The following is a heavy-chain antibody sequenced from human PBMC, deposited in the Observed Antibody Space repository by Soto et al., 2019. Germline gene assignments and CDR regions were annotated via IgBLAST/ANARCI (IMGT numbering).Heavy chain of an antibody. D-gene: IGHD4-17*01. CDR2: IYYIGST. Sequence: QVQLQESGPGLVKPSHTLSLTCTVSGGSISRGGYYWSWIRQHPGKGLEWIGYIYYIGSTYYNPCLKSRLTISVDTSQPQFSLKLSSVTDADTAVYYCASASGFGDYGIWYFDLWGSSTLVTVSS. V-gene: IGHV4-31*03. CDR3: ASASGFGDYGIWYFDL. CDR1: GGSISRGGYY. J-gene: IGHJ2*01.